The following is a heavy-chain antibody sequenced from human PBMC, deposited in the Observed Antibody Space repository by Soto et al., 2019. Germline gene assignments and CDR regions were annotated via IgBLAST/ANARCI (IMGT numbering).Heavy chain of an antibody. Sequence: SETLSLTCSVSGGSISSSTYYLGWVRQPPGKGLDWIGNTYYSGGTYYNPSLNSRVTISLDTSKNQFALKLSSVTAADTAVYYCARTSRIIGGSDYYFDYWGKGALVTVS. V-gene: IGHV4-39*01. CDR1: GGSISSSTYY. D-gene: IGHD3-16*01. CDR2: TYYSGGT. J-gene: IGHJ4*02. CDR3: ARTSRIIGGSDYYFDY.